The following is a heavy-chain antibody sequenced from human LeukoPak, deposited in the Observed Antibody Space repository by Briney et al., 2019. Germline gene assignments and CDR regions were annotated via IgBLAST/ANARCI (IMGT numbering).Heavy chain of an antibody. CDR2: INHSGST. V-gene: IGHV4-34*01. J-gene: IGHJ4*02. CDR1: GGSFSGYY. Sequence: SETLSLTCAVYGGSFSGYYWSWIRHPPGKGLEWIGEINHSGSTNYNPSLKSRVTISVDTSKNQFSLKLSSVTAADTAVYYCARGSWLRKFDYWGQGTLVTVSS. CDR3: ARGSWLRKFDY. D-gene: IGHD5-12*01.